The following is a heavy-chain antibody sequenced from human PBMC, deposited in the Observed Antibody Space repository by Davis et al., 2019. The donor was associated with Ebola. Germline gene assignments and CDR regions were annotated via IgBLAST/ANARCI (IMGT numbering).Heavy chain of an antibody. CDR2: IYYSGST. V-gene: IGHV4-39*07. J-gene: IGHJ4*02. Sequence: PSETLSLTCTVSGGSISSSSYYWGWIRQPPGKGLEWIGSIYYSGSTYYNPSLKSRVTISVDTSKNQFSLKLSSVTAADTAVYYCASSRDYYDSSGPTEYFDYWGQGTLVTVSS. D-gene: IGHD3-22*01. CDR3: ASSRDYYDSSGPTEYFDY. CDR1: GGSISSSSYY.